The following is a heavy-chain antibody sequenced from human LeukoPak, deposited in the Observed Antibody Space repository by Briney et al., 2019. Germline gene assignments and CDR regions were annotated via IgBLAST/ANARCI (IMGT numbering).Heavy chain of an antibody. CDR1: GGSISSGGYY. Sequence: PSQTLSLTCTVSGGSISSGGYYWTWIRQHPGQGLEWDGYIYYSGNTYYNPSLKSRITISEDTSKNQFSLKLTSVTAADTAVYYCARARGDSSRLDYWGQGTLVTVSS. CDR3: ARARGDSSRLDY. CDR2: IYYSGNT. J-gene: IGHJ4*02. D-gene: IGHD4-17*01. V-gene: IGHV4-31*03.